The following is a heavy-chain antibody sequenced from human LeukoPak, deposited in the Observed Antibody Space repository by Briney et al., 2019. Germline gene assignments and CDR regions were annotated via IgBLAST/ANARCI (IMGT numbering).Heavy chain of an antibody. V-gene: IGHV1-24*01. J-gene: IGHJ5*02. CDR3: ATASSYYYDSSGDPNWFDP. CDR2: FDPEDGET. D-gene: IGHD3-22*01. Sequence: ASVKVSCKVSGYTLTDLSMNWVRQVPGKGLEWMGGFDPEDGETIYAQKFQGRVTMTEDPSTDTAYMELSSLRSEDTAVYYCATASSYYYDSSGDPNWFDPWGQGTLVTVSS. CDR1: GYTLTDLS.